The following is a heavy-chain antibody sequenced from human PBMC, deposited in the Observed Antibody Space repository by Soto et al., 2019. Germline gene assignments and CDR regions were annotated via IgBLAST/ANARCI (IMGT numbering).Heavy chain of an antibody. CDR3: ARESDH. CDR1: GFTFSSYA. CDR2: ISGSGGGT. Sequence: PGGSLRLSCAASGFTFSSYAMSWVRQAPGKGLEWVSTISGSGGGTYYADSMKGRFTISRDNSKNTLYLQMYSLRVEHTAVYYCARESDHWGQGTLVTVYS. V-gene: IGHV3-23*01. J-gene: IGHJ4*02.